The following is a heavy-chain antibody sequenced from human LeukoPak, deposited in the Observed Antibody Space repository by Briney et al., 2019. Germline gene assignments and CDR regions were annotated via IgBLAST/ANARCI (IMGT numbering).Heavy chain of an antibody. D-gene: IGHD4-23*01. CDR3: ARIDYGGKSRYMDV. Sequence: GGSLRLSCAASGFTFSSYWMSWVRQAPGKGLEWVANIKQDGSEKYYVDSVKGRFTISRDNAKNSLYLQVNSLRAEDTAVYYCARIDYGGKSRYMDVWGKGTTVTVSS. CDR2: IKQDGSEK. CDR1: GFTFSSYW. J-gene: IGHJ6*03. V-gene: IGHV3-7*01.